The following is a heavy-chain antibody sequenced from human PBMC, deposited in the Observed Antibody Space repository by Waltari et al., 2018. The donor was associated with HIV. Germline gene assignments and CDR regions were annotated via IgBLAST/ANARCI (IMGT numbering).Heavy chain of an antibody. D-gene: IGHD6-6*01. CDR2: IFHRGTT. J-gene: IGHJ4*02. Sequence: QLQLQESGPGLVRPSETLSLTCTVSGASISSNIYYWGWVRQPPGEGLEWIGSIFHRGTTYYNPSLKSRVTISVDTSKNQFSLKVKSVTAADTAVYYCARQQSGNSSCFDYWGQGTLVTVSS. V-gene: IGHV4-39*01. CDR1: GASISSNIYY. CDR3: ARQQSGNSSCFDY.